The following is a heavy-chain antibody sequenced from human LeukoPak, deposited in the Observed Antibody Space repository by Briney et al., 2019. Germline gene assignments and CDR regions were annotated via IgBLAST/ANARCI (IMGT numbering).Heavy chain of an antibody. Sequence: GGSLRLSCAASGFTFSSYSMNWVRQAPGKGLEWVAVISYDGSNKYYADSVKGRFTISRDNSKNTLYLQMNSLRAEDTAVYYCARARAPPFDYWGQGTLVTVSS. CDR1: GFTFSSYS. CDR3: ARARAPPFDY. CDR2: ISYDGSNK. J-gene: IGHJ4*02. V-gene: IGHV3-30*03.